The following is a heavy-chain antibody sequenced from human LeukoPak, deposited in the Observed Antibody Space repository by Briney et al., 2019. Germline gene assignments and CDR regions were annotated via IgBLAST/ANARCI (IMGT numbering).Heavy chain of an antibody. J-gene: IGHJ4*02. CDR1: GYTFTSYG. CDR2: ISAYNGNT. D-gene: IGHD2-2*01. CDR3: ARDVGYCSSTSCYGFDY. V-gene: IGHV1-18*01. Sequence: ASVKVSCKAFGYTFTSYGISWVRQAPGQGLEWMGWISAYNGNTNYAQKLQGRVTMTTDTSTSTAYMELRSLRSDDTAVYYCARDVGYCSSTSCYGFDYWGQGTLVTVSS.